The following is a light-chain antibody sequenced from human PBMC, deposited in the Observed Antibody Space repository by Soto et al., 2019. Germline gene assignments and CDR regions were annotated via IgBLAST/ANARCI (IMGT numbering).Light chain of an antibody. CDR1: QSVLYSSNNKNY. CDR3: QQYYSTPDT. J-gene: IGKJ2*01. CDR2: WAS. Sequence: DIVMTQSPDSLAVSLGERATINCKSSQSVLYSSNNKNYLAWYQQKPGQPPKLLIYWASTRESGVPDRFSGSGSETDFTLTISSLQAEDVAVYYSQQYYSTPDTFGQGTKLEIK. V-gene: IGKV4-1*01.